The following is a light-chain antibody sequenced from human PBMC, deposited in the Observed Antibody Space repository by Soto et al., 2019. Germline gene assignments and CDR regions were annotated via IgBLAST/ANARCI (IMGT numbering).Light chain of an antibody. CDR1: QVISSW. J-gene: IGKJ4*01. CDR2: KAS. V-gene: IGKV1-12*01. Sequence: DIQMTQSPSSVSASVGDTVTVSCRASQVISSWLAWYQQKPGRAPNLLIYKASTLQTGVPSRFSGSGSGTDFTLTITNLQPEDFATYYCHQASSFPLSFGGGTKAEIK. CDR3: HQASSFPLS.